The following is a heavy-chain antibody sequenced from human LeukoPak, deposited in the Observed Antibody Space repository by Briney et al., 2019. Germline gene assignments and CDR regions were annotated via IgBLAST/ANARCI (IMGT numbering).Heavy chain of an antibody. D-gene: IGHD3-10*01. V-gene: IGHV4-4*02. CDR1: GGSISSSNW. Sequence: SGTLSLTCAVPGGSISSSNWWSLGRPPPRKGPEWIGYIYYSGSTNYNPSLKSRVTISVDTSKNQFSLKLSSVTAADTAVYYCARAYGSGRYYGMDVWGQGTTVTVSS. CDR3: ARAYGSGRYYGMDV. J-gene: IGHJ6*02. CDR2: IYYSGST.